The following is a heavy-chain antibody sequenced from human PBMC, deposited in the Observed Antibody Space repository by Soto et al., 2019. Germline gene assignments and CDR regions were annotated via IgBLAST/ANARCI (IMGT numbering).Heavy chain of an antibody. Sequence: SETLSLTCTVSGGSISSGGYYWSWIRQHPGKGLEWIGYIYYSGSTYYNPSLKSRVTISVDTSKNQFSLKLSSVTAADTAVYYCARGETPNYYFDYWGQGTLVTVSS. V-gene: IGHV4-31*03. CDR1: GGSISSGGYY. CDR3: ARGETPNYYFDY. J-gene: IGHJ4*02. D-gene: IGHD1-1*01. CDR2: IYYSGST.